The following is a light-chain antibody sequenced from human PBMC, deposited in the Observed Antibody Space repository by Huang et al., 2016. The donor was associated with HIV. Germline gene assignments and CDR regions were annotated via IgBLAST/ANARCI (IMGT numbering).Light chain of an antibody. CDR3: QHSYSTPWT. J-gene: IGKJ1*01. Sequence: DIQMTQSPSSLSASVGDRVTITCRASQSISSYLNWYQQKPGKAPNLLIYAASSLQSWVPSRFSGSGSWTDFTLTISSLQPEDFATYYCQHSYSTPWTFGQGTKVEIK. CDR2: AAS. CDR1: QSISSY. V-gene: IGKV1-39*01.